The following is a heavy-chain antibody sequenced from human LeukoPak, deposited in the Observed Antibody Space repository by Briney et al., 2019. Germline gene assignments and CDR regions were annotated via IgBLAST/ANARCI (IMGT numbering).Heavy chain of an antibody. J-gene: IGHJ4*02. V-gene: IGHV3-48*01. D-gene: IGHD2-21*02. CDR3: ARSLVCGGDCYPFDY. CDR2: ISSSSSTI. CDR1: GFTFSSYS. Sequence: PGGSLRLSCAASGFTFSSYSMNWVRQAPGKGLEWVSFISSSSSTIYYADSVKGRFTISRDNSKDTLYLQMNSLRAEDTAVYYCARSLVCGGDCYPFDYWGQGTLVTVSS.